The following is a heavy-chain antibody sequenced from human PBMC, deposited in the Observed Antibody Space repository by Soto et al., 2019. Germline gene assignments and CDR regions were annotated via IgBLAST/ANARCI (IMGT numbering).Heavy chain of an antibody. Sequence: EVQLVESGGGLVQPGGSLRLSCAASGFTFSSYEMIWILQAPGKGLEGVSYITRSGSTIYYADSVKGRFTISRDNAKNSLSLQMNSLRAEDTAVYYCAREASSSGFDYWGQGTLVTVSS. J-gene: IGHJ4*02. V-gene: IGHV3-48*03. CDR2: ITRSGSTI. D-gene: IGHD6-19*01. CDR1: GFTFSSYE. CDR3: AREASSSGFDY.